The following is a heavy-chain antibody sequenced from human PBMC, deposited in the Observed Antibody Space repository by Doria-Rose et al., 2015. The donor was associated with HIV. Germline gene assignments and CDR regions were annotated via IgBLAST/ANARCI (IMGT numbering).Heavy chain of an antibody. CDR1: GVSLSSPGMG. Sequence: QITLKESGPVLVKPTETLTLTCTVSGVSLSSPGMGVSWIRQTPGKTLEWLANIFSDDERSYITSLRSRLTISRGTSKSQVVLTMTDMDPVDTATYYCARIKSSRWYHKYYFDFWGQGTLVIVSA. D-gene: IGHD6-13*01. J-gene: IGHJ4*02. CDR2: IFSDDER. V-gene: IGHV2-26*01. CDR3: ARIKSSRWYHKYYFDF.